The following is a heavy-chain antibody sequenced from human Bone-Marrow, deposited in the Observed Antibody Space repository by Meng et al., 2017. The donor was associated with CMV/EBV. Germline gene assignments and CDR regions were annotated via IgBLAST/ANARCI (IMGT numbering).Heavy chain of an antibody. V-gene: IGHV1-18*01. CDR1: GYTFTSYG. CDR3: AREGTGNGMDV. J-gene: IGHJ6*02. Sequence: ASVKVSCKTSGYTFTSYGIIWVRQAPGQGLEWMGWINPYNGNTAYAQKMQDRVNMTTDTSTNTVYMELRSLRSEDTAVYYCAREGTGNGMDVWGQGTTVTVSS. D-gene: IGHD3-10*01. CDR2: INPYNGNT.